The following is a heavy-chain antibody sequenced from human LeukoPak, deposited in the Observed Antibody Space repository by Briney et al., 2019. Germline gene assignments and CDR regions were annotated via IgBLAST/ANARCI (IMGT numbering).Heavy chain of an antibody. D-gene: IGHD1-20*01. J-gene: IGHJ4*02. CDR3: ARDNWNDFVFDY. V-gene: IGHV6-1*01. CDR2: KYYRSKWYN. CDR1: GDSVSSNSAA. Sequence: SQTLSLTCPISGDSVSSNSAAWNWIRQSPSRGLEWLRKKYYRSKWYNDYAVSVKSRTTINPDTSTNQLSLQLNSVSPEATAVYYCARDNWNDFVFDYWGQGTLVTVSS.